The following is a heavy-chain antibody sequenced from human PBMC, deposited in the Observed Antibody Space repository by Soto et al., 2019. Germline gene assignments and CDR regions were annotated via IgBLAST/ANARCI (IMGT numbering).Heavy chain of an antibody. D-gene: IGHD3-22*01. CDR2: IIPILGIA. CDR3: AREGYYDDSSGDPGLNWFDP. Sequence: QVQLVQSGAEVKKPGSSVKVSCKASGGTFSSYTISWVRQAPGQGLEWMGRIIPILGIANYAQKFQGRVTITADKSTSTAYMERISLRSEDTTVYYCAREGYYDDSSGDPGLNWFDPWGQGTLVAVAS. J-gene: IGHJ5*02. CDR1: GGTFSSYT. V-gene: IGHV1-69*08.